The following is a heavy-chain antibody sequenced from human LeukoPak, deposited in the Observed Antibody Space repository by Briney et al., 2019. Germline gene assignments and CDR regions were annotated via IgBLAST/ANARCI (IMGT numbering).Heavy chain of an antibody. J-gene: IGHJ4*02. D-gene: IGHD3-22*01. CDR1: GGSISSYY. Sequence: SETLSLTCTVSGGSISSYYWSWIRQPPGKGLEWIGYIYYSGSTNYNPSLKSRVTISVDTSKNQFSLKLSSVTAADTAVYYCARVSYYDSAGYYWKRSYYFDYWGQGTLVTVSS. CDR2: IYYSGST. CDR3: ARVSYYDSAGYYWKRSYYFDY. V-gene: IGHV4-59*01.